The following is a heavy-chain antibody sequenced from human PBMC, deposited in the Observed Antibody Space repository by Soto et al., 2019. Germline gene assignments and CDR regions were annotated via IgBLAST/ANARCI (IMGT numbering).Heavy chain of an antibody. J-gene: IGHJ4*02. Sequence: HPGGSMRLSCAASGFTFSSYGMHWVRQAPGKGQEWVAVISYDGSNKYYADSVMGRFTISRDNSKNTLYLQMNILRAEDTAAYYCARAPILVVPAAMSLDYYFDYCGQGTLVTVSS. CDR2: ISYDGSNK. V-gene: IGHV3-30*03. CDR1: GFTFSSYG. CDR3: ARAPILVVPAAMSLDYYFDY. D-gene: IGHD2-2*01.